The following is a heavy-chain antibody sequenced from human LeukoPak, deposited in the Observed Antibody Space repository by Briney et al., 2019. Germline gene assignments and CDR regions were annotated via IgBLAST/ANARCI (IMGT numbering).Heavy chain of an antibody. CDR2: IKQDGSET. V-gene: IGHV3-7*01. CDR3: VREGFYLFDF. Sequence: GGSLRLSCAASSFTFTNNFMSWVRQVPGKGLEWVANIKQDGSETTYADSVRGRFTIFRDNAKDSVYLQMNSPRAEDSATYYCVREGFYLFDFWGQGTLVTVSS. CDR1: SFTFTNNF. D-gene: IGHD2/OR15-2a*01. J-gene: IGHJ4*01.